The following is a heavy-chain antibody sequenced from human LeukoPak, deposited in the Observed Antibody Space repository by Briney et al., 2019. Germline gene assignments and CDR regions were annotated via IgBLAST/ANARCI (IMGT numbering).Heavy chain of an antibody. CDR3: ARDGDYDILTGYYKAPEAFGI. J-gene: IGHJ3*02. V-gene: IGHV1-18*01. CDR1: GYTFTSYG. Sequence: GASVKVSCKASGYTFTSYGISWVRQAPGQGLEWMGWISAYNGNTNYAQKLQGRVTMTTDTSTSTAYMELRTLRSDDTAVYYCARDGDYDILTGYYKAPEAFGIWGQGTMVTVSS. CDR2: ISAYNGNT. D-gene: IGHD3-9*01.